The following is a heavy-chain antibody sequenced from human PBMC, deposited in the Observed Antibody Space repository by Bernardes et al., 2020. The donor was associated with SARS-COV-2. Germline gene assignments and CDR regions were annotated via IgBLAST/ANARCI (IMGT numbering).Heavy chain of an antibody. CDR1: GLTFSSYS. Sequence: GGSLRLSCAASGLTFSSYSMNWVRQAPGKGLEWVSSISSSSSYIYYADSVKGRFTISRDNAKNSLYLQMNSLRAEDTAVYYFASFDTGHYYYYMDVWGKGTTVTVSS. V-gene: IGHV3-21*01. CDR3: ASFDTGHYYYYMDV. CDR2: ISSSSSYI. D-gene: IGHD3-9*01. J-gene: IGHJ6*03.